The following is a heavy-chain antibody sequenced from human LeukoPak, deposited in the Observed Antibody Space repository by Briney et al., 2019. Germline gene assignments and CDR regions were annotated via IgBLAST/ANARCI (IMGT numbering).Heavy chain of an antibody. V-gene: IGHV1-3*01. Sequence: ASVTVSFMASGYTFTNYAMHWVRQAPGQRREWMGWINAGNGNTKYSQKFQGRVTITRDTSASTAYMELSSLRSEDTAVYYCAREAGYSGYGWAYYYYYGMDVWGQGTTVTVSS. CDR1: GYTFTNYA. D-gene: IGHD5-12*01. CDR2: INAGNGNT. CDR3: AREAGYSGYGWAYYYYYGMDV. J-gene: IGHJ6*02.